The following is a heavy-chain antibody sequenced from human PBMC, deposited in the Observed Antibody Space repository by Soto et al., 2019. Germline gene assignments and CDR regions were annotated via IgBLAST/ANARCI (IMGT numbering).Heavy chain of an antibody. J-gene: IGHJ3*02. CDR3: ARLYYDTSAFDI. D-gene: IGHD3-22*01. V-gene: IGHV4-59*01. CDR2: IYYSGST. Sequence: PSETLSLTGTVSGGSISSYYWSWIRQPPGKGLEWIGYIYYSGSTNYNPSLKSRVTISVDTSKNQFSLKLSSVTVADTAVYYCARLYYDTSAFDIWGQGTMVTVSS. CDR1: GGSISSYY.